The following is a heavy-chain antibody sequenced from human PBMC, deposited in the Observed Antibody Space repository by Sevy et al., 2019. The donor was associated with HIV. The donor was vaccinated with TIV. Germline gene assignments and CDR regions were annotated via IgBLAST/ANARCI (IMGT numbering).Heavy chain of an antibody. CDR3: ARASGLRFFYGMDV. CDR2: ISYNGGNE. D-gene: IGHD3-3*01. V-gene: IGHV3-30-3*01. CDR1: GFTFKNFA. J-gene: IGHJ6*02. Sequence: GGSLRLSCAASGFTFKNFAMHWVRQAPGEGLEWVAVISYNGGNEYYADSVKGRFTISRDSSKNTLYLQMNSLRPEDTAIYYCARASGLRFFYGMDVWGQGTAVTVSS.